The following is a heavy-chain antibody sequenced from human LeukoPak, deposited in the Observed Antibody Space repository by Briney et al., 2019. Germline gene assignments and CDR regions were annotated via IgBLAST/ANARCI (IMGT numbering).Heavy chain of an antibody. J-gene: IGHJ4*02. CDR1: GYTLTELS. CDR2: INPNGGST. V-gene: IGHV1-46*01. Sequence: GASVKVSCKVSGYTLTELSMHWVRQAPGQGLEWMGIINPNGGSTSYAQKFQGRVTMTRDTSTSTVYMELSSLRSEDTAVYYCARSRITMIVVALGPYYFDYWGQGTLVTVSS. D-gene: IGHD3-22*01. CDR3: ARSRITMIVVALGPYYFDY.